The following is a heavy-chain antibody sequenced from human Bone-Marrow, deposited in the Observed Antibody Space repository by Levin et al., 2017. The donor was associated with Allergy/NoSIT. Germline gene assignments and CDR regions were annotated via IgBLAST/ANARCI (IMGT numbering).Heavy chain of an antibody. CDR1: GYTFTAYG. Sequence: GESLKISCQASGYTFTAYGIRWVRQAPGQGLEWVGLISPYNGNAKYAQKLQGRVTMTIDTSTSTAYMELRSLRSEDTAVYYCARIAVAGWFDFWGQGTLVTVSS. J-gene: IGHJ4*02. D-gene: IGHD6-19*01. CDR3: ARIAVAGWFDF. V-gene: IGHV1-18*01. CDR2: ISPYNGNA.